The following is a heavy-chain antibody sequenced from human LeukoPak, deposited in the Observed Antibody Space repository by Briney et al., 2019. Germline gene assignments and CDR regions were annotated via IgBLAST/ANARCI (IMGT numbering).Heavy chain of an antibody. D-gene: IGHD3-22*01. CDR1: GFTFSSYA. CDR3: AKGHYDSSGYYSELFDY. Sequence: GGSLRLSCAASGFTFSSYAMSWVRQAPGKGLEWVSAISGSGGSTYYADSVKGRFTISRDNSKNTLYLQMNSLRAEDTAVYYCAKGHYDSSGYYSELFDYWGQGTLVTVSS. J-gene: IGHJ4*02. CDR2: ISGSGGST. V-gene: IGHV3-23*01.